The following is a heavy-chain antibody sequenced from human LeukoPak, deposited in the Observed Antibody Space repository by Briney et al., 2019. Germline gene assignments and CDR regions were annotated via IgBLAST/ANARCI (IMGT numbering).Heavy chain of an antibody. CDR3: TTDRWSAYYGSFDY. J-gene: IGHJ4*02. CDR2: IKSKTDGGTT. Sequence: GGSLRLSCAASGFTFSDAWMTWVSQAPGKGLDWVGRIKSKTDGGTTDYAAPVKGRFTISRDDSRNTVYLQMNYLKTEDTAVYYCTTDRWSAYYGSFDYWGQGTLVTVSS. CDR1: GFTFSDAW. D-gene: IGHD3-3*01. V-gene: IGHV3-15*01.